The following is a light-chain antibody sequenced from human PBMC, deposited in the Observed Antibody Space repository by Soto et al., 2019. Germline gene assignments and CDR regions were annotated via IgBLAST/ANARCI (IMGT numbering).Light chain of an antibody. CDR3: QQYHNWPPWT. CDR2: GAS. V-gene: IGKV3-15*01. CDR1: QSVSSN. Sequence: EILMTQSPATLSVSPGERATLSCRSSQSVSSNLAWYQQKPGQAPRLLMSGASTRATGVPDRFSGSGSGTEFTLTISSLQAEDFAVYYCQQYHNWPPWTFGQGTKVDIK. J-gene: IGKJ1*01.